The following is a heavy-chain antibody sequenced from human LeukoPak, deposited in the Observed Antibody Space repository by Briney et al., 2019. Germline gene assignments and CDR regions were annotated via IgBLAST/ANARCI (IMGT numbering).Heavy chain of an antibody. CDR1: GGSISSYNW. Sequence: SGTLSLTCAVSGGSISSYNWWSWVRQPPGKGLEWIGEVYQSGSTNYNPSLKSRVTMSVDNSKNQLSLKLSSVTAADTAVYYCAAFDGDVGYWGQGTLFTVSS. CDR3: AAFDGDVGY. J-gene: IGHJ4*02. D-gene: IGHD4-17*01. CDR2: VYQSGST. V-gene: IGHV4-4*02.